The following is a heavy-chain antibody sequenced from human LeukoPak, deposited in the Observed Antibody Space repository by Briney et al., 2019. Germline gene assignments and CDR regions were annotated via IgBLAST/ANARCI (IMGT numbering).Heavy chain of an antibody. D-gene: IGHD4-17*01. CDR2: INRSGSI. CDR1: DGSVPSYY. CDR3: ALGDNYGDYEVDY. J-gene: IGHJ4*02. Sequence: SGTLSLTCTVSDGSVPSYYWSWIRQPPGKGLEWIGEINRSGSIYYNPSLKSRVTISVDTSKNQFSLKISSVTAADTAVYYCALGDNYGDYEVDYWGQGTPVTVSS. V-gene: IGHV4-34*01.